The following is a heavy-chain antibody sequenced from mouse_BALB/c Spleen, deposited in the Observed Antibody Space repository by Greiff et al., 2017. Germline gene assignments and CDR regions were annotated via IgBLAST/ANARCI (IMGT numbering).Heavy chain of an antibody. Sequence: EVQVVESGGGLVKPGGSLKLSCAASGFTFSSYAMSWVRQTPEKRLEWVASISSGGSTYYPDSVKGRFTISRDNARNILYLQMSSLRSEDTAMYYCARDHYFDYWGQGTTLTVSS. CDR2: ISSGGST. CDR1: GFTFSSYA. J-gene: IGHJ2*01. CDR3: ARDHYFDY. V-gene: IGHV5-6-5*01.